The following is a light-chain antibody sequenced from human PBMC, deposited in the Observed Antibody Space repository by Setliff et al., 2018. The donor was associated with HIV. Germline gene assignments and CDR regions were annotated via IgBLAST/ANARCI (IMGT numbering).Light chain of an antibody. CDR1: SGDVGGYNY. CDR2: EVT. J-gene: IGLJ1*01. Sequence: QSALTQPPSASGSPGQSVTISCTGTSGDVGGYNYVSWYQQYPGKAPKLLIHEVTKRPSGVPDRFSGSKSGNTASLTVSGLQAGDEADYYCSSYAGNKGDVFGTGTKVTVL. V-gene: IGLV2-8*01. CDR3: SSYAGNKGDV.